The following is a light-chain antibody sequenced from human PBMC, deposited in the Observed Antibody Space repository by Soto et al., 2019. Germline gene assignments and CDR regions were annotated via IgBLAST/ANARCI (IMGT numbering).Light chain of an antibody. Sequence: DIQMTQSPSTLSASVGDRVTITCRASQSISSWLAWYQQKPGKVPKLLIYDASSLESGVPSRFSGSGSGTEFTLTISSLQPDDFATYYCQQYKSYSTFGQGTKVDIK. CDR2: DAS. CDR3: QQYKSYST. J-gene: IGKJ1*01. V-gene: IGKV1-5*01. CDR1: QSISSW.